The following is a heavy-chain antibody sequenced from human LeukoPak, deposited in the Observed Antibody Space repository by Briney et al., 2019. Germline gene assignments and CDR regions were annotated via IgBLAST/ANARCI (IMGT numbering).Heavy chain of an antibody. V-gene: IGHV4-34*01. J-gene: IGHJ4*02. D-gene: IGHD6-13*01. CDR2: INHSGST. Sequence: KPSETLSLTCAVYGGSFSGYYWSWIRQPPGKGLEWIGEINHSGSTNYNPSLKSRVTISVDTSKNQFSLKLSSVTAADTAVYYCARSSSSWSPFDYWGQGTLVTVSS. CDR3: ARSSSSWSPFDY. CDR1: GGSFSGYY.